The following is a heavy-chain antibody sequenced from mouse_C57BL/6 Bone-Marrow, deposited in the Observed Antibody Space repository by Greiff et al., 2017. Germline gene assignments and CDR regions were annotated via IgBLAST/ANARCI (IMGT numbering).Heavy chain of an antibody. CDR3: ARLEFDGSSGDWYFDV. J-gene: IGHJ1*03. CDR1: GYTFTSYD. Sequence: QVQLKESGPELVKPGASVKLSCKASGYTFTSYDINWVKQRPGQGLEWIGWIYPRDGSTKYTEKFKGKATLTVDTSSSTAYMELHSLTSEDSAVYFCARLEFDGSSGDWYFDVGGTGTTVTVTA. V-gene: IGHV1-85*01. CDR2: IYPRDGST. D-gene: IGHD1-1*01.